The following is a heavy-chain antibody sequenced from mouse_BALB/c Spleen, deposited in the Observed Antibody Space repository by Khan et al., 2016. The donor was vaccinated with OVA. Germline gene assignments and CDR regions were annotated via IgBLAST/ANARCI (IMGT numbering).Heavy chain of an antibody. CDR3: SRPPYFSYVMVY. V-gene: IGHV9-3-1*01. Sequence: QIQLVQSGPELKKPGETVKISCKASGYTFTNYGMNWVKQAPGKGLKWMGWINTYTGESTYADDFKGRFAFSLETSASTAFLQINNLKNEDTSTXFVSRPPYFSYVMVYWGQGTSVTVSS. J-gene: IGHJ4*01. CDR1: GYTFTNYG. CDR2: INTYTGES. D-gene: IGHD2-10*01.